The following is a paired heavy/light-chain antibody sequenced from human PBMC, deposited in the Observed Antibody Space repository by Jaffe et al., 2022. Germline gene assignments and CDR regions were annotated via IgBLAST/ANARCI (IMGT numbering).Light chain of an antibody. CDR2: AAS. V-gene: IGKV3-20*01. CDR3: QHYGTPHRP. Sequence: EVVLTQSPGTLSLSPGERATLSCRASQSVNSGYLGWYQQKPGQAPRLLLYAASSRATGIPDRFSGSGSGTDFTLTISRLEPEDFAVYYCQHYGTPHRPFGPGTKVDIK. CDR1: QSVNSGY. J-gene: IGKJ3*01.
Heavy chain of an antibody. CDR2: IKKDGSAK. CDR3: SRDLVWERPDTDY. CDR1: GFTFSNYW. Sequence: EVQLVESGGGLVQPGGSLRLSCAATGFTFSNYWMSWVRQAPGKGLEWVANIKKDGSAKYYVDSVKGRFTISRDNAKNSLFLQMNSLRAEDTAVYFCSRDLVWERPDTDYWGQGTLVTVSS. J-gene: IGHJ4*02. D-gene: IGHD1-26*01. V-gene: IGHV3-7*05.